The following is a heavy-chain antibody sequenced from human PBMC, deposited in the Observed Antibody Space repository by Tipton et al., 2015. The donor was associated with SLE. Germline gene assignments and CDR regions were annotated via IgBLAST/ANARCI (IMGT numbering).Heavy chain of an antibody. J-gene: IGHJ4*02. Sequence: LSLTCTVSGGSISSYYWSWIRQPPGKGLEWIGYIYYSGSTNYNPSLKSRVTISVDTSKNQFSLKLSSVTAADTAVYYCAGGNSYYVDYWGQGTLVAVSA. CDR1: GGSISSYY. D-gene: IGHD4-23*01. V-gene: IGHV4-59*01. CDR3: AGGNSYYVDY. CDR2: IYYSGST.